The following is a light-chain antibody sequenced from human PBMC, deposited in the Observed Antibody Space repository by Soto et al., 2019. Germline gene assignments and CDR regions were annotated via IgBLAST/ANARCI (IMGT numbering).Light chain of an antibody. CDR1: QDISSY. Sequence: AIRMTQSPSSISAPTGDRVTVMCRSSQDISSYLAWYQQKPGKAPKVLIYGASTLQSGVPPRFGGSGSGTAFTLTISGLQTEDFANYFCQQVHDYPITFGGGTKVDIK. J-gene: IGKJ4*01. V-gene: IGKV1-8*01. CDR2: GAS. CDR3: QQVHDYPIT.